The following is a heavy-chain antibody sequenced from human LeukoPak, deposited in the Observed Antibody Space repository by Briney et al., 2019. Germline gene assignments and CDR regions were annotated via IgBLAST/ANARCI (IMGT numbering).Heavy chain of an antibody. CDR2: INHSGST. V-gene: IGHV4-34*01. CDR3: ARDLVGAFDI. CDR1: GGSFSGYY. D-gene: IGHD1-26*01. Sequence: SETLSLTCAVYGGSFSGYYWSWIRQPPGKGLEWIGEINHSGSTNYNPSLKSRVTISVDTSKNQFSLKLSSATAADTAVYYCARDLVGAFDIWGQGTMVTVSS. J-gene: IGHJ3*02.